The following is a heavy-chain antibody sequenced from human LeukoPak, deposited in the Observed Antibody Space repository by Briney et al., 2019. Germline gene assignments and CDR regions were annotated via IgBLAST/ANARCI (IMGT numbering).Heavy chain of an antibody. CDR1: GYTFTGYY. CDR3: ARDRELLWFGELSFQYDY. D-gene: IGHD3-10*01. V-gene: IGHV1-2*02. CDR2: INPNSGGT. J-gene: IGHJ4*02. Sequence: GASVKVSCKASGYTFTGYYVHWVRQAPGQGLEWMGWINPNSGGTNYAQKFQGRVTMTRDTSISTAYMELSRLRSDDTAVYYCARDRELLWFGELSFQYDYWGQGTLVTVSS.